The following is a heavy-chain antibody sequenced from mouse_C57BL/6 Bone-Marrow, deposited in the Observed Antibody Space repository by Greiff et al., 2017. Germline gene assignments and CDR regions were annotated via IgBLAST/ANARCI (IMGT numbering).Heavy chain of an antibody. V-gene: IGHV2-5*01. CDR1: GFSLTSYG. Sequence: VQVVESGPGLVQPSQSLSITCTVSGFSLTSYGVHWVRQSPGKGLEWLGVIWRGGSTDYNAAFMSRLSITKDNSKSQVFFKMNSLQADDTAIYYCAKGKEKKDWYFDVWGTGTTVTVSS. CDR2: IWRGGST. CDR3: AKGKEKKDWYFDV. J-gene: IGHJ1*03.